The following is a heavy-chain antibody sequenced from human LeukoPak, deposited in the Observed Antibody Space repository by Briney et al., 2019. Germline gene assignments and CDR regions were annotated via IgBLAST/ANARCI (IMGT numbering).Heavy chain of an antibody. CDR2: IYPNGNT. V-gene: IGHV3-66*01. CDR3: TTGFEWELLRIDY. D-gene: IGHD1-26*01. Sequence: GGSLRLSCAASGFTVSSNYMNWVRQAPGKGLEWVSMIYPNGNTFYTDSVKGRFTISRDNSKNTLYLQMNSLKTEDTAVYYCTTGFEWELLRIDYWGQGTLVTVSS. CDR1: GFTVSSNY. J-gene: IGHJ4*02.